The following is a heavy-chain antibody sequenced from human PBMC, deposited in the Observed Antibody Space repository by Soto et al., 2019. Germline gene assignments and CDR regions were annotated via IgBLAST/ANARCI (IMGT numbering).Heavy chain of an antibody. J-gene: IGHJ6*02. CDR3: AKPVGYYGMDV. D-gene: IGHD1-26*01. V-gene: IGHV3-23*01. CDR1: GFAFSNFP. Sequence: PGGSLRLSCTASGFAFSNFPLSWVRQAPGKGLEWVSALSGTGGAAYYPDSLKGRFTISRDNSKNTLYLQMNSLRAEDTAVYYCAKPVGYYGMDVWGQGTTVTVSS. CDR2: LSGTGGAA.